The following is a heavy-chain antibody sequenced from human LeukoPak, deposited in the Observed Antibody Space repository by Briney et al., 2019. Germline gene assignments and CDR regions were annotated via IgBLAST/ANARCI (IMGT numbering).Heavy chain of an antibody. CDR1: GFTFSSYW. CDR3: ARVGYYYDSSGYYYANYYYYMDV. CDR2: IKQDGSEK. V-gene: IGHV3-7*01. Sequence: GGSLRLSCAASGFTFSSYWMSWVRQAPGKGLEWVANIKQDGSEKYYVDSVKGRFTISRDNAKNSLYLQMNSLRAEDTAVYYCARVGYYYDSSGYYYANYYYYMDVWGKGTTVTVSS. J-gene: IGHJ6*03. D-gene: IGHD3-22*01.